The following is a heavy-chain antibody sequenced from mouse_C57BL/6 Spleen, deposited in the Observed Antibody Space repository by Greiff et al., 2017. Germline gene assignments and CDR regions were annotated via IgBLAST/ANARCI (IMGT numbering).Heavy chain of an antibody. D-gene: IGHD1-1*01. CDR3: ARRAYGSSYDY. V-gene: IGHV1-61*01. CDR1: GYTFTSYW. Sequence: QVQLKQPGAELVRPGSSVKLSCKASGYTFTSYWMDWVKQRPGQGLEWIGNIYPSDSGTHYNQKFKDKATLTVDKSSSTAYMQLSSLTSEDSAVYYCARRAYGSSYDYWGQGTTLTVSS. J-gene: IGHJ2*01. CDR2: IYPSDSGT.